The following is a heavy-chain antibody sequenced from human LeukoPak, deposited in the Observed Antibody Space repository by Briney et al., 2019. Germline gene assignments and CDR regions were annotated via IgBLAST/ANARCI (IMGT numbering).Heavy chain of an antibody. CDR3: ARRQQLVRTFDP. D-gene: IGHD6-13*01. Sequence: SETLSLTCTVSGGSISSSSYYWGWIRQPPGKGLEWIGSIYYSGSTYYNPSLKSRVTISVDTSKNQFSLKLSSVTAADTAVYYCARRQQLVRTFDPWGQGTLVTVSS. V-gene: IGHV4-39*01. CDR1: GGSISSSSYY. J-gene: IGHJ5*02. CDR2: IYYSGST.